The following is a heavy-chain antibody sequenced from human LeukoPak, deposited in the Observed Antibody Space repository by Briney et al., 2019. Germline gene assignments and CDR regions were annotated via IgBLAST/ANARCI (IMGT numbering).Heavy chain of an antibody. Sequence: PSETLSLTCTVSDGSISSYYWSWIRQPAGKGLEWIGRIYTSGSTNYNPPLKSRVTMSVDTSKNQFSLKLSSVTAVDTAVYYCAREVGRKRTDAFDIWGEGTMVTVSS. V-gene: IGHV4-4*07. J-gene: IGHJ3*02. CDR2: IYTSGST. CDR1: DGSISSYY. CDR3: AREVGRKRTDAFDI.